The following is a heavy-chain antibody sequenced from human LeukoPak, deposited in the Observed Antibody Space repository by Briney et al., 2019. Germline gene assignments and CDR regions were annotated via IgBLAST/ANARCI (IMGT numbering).Heavy chain of an antibody. CDR1: GFTFSSYG. D-gene: IGHD2-2*02. J-gene: IGHJ3*02. V-gene: IGHV3-30*02. CDR2: IRYDGSNK. CDR3: AKGLRVPAAILEAFDI. Sequence: QTGGSLRLSCAASGFTFSSYGMHWVRQAPGKGLEWVAFIRYDGSNKYYADSVKGRFTISRDNSKNTLYLQMNSLRAEDTAVYYCAKGLRVPAAILEAFDIWGQGTMVTVSS.